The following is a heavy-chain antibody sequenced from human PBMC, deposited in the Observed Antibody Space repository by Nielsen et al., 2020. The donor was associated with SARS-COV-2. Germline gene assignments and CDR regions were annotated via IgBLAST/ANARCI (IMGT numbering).Heavy chain of an antibody. Sequence: GGSLRLSCAASGFTFSSYAMSWVRQAPGKGLEWVSAISGSGGSTYYADSVKGRFTISRDNSKNTLYLQMNSLRAEDTAVYYCAKDLPVTTPYYYYGMDVWGQGTTVTVSS. D-gene: IGHD4-17*01. CDR2: ISGSGGST. CDR3: AKDLPVTTPYYYYGMDV. V-gene: IGHV3-23*01. J-gene: IGHJ6*02. CDR1: GFTFSSYA.